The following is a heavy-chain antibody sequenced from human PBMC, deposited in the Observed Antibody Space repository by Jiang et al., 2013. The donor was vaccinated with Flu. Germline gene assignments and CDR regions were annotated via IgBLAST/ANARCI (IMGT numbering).Heavy chain of an antibody. J-gene: IGHJ4*02. D-gene: IGHD3-22*01. V-gene: IGHV1-24*01. Sequence: GAEVKKPGASVKVSCKVSGYTLTELSMHWVRQAPGKGLEWMGGFDPEDGETIYAQKFQGRVTMTEDTSTDTAYMELSSLRSEDTAVYYCATDLSSGYHNSLDYWGQGTLVTVSS. CDR1: GYTLTELS. CDR3: ATDLSSGYHNSLDY. CDR2: FDPEDGET.